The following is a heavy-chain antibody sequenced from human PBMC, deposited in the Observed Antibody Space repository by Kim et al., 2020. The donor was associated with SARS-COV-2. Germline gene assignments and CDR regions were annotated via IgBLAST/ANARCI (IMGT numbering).Heavy chain of an antibody. CDR1: GFTFSSYS. J-gene: IGHJ6*02. D-gene: IGHD1-1*01. CDR2: ISSSSSYI. Sequence: GGSLRLSCTASGFTFSSYSMNWVRQAPGKGLEWVSSISSSSSYIYYADSVKGRFTISRDNAKNSLYLQMNSLRAEDTAVYYCARDLDPWSILMDVWGQGTTVTVSS. CDR3: ARDLDPWSILMDV. V-gene: IGHV3-21*01.